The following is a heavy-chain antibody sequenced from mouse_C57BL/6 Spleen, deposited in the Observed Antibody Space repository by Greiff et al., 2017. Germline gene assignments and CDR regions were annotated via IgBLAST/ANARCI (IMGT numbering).Heavy chain of an antibody. J-gene: IGHJ3*01. V-gene: IGHV1-80*01. D-gene: IGHD2-1*01. Sequence: LVESGAELVKPGASVKISCKASGYAFSSYWMNWVKQRHGKGLEWIGQIYPGDGDTNYNGKFKGKATLTADKSSSTAYMQLSSLTSEDSAVYFCARGEVYYGNPAWFAYWGQGTLVTGSA. CDR1: GYAFSSYW. CDR3: ARGEVYYGNPAWFAY. CDR2: IYPGDGDT.